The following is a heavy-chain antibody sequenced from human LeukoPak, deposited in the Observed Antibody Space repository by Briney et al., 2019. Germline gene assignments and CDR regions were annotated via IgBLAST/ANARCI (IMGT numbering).Heavy chain of an antibody. CDR2: INAGNGNT. Sequence: GASVKVSCKASGYTFTSYAMHWVRQAPGQRLEWMGWINAGNGNTKYSQKFQGRVTITRDTSASTAYMELSSLRSEDTAVYYCARDRGWFGELPYNWFDPWGQGTLVTVSS. V-gene: IGHV1-3*01. J-gene: IGHJ5*02. CDR1: GYTFTSYA. CDR3: ARDRGWFGELPYNWFDP. D-gene: IGHD3-10*01.